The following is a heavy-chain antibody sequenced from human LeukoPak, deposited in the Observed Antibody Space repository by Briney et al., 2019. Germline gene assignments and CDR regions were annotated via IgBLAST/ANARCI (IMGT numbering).Heavy chain of an antibody. J-gene: IGHJ5*02. CDR2: INKKGNSI. CDR1: GFNFSSYE. V-gene: IGHV3-48*03. Sequence: GGSLRLSCAASGFNFSSYEMTWVRQTPGKGLEYVSYINKKGNSINYVDSVKGRFTIYRDNAQNSLYLQMNSLRTEDTAIDYCVRGANSYHSNCFHPGGQKTLLIVSS. D-gene: IGHD4-23*01. CDR3: VRGANSYHSNCFHP.